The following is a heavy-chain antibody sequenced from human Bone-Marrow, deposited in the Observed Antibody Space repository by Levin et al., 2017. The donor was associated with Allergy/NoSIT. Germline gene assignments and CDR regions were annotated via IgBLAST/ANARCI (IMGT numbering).Heavy chain of an antibody. CDR2: ISKDAYTI. CDR1: GFIFSDYY. Sequence: GGSLRLSCEASGFIFSDYYMSWVRQAPGKGLEWISYISKDAYTIYYADSVRGRFTISRDNTKNSLYLQMNSLTAEDTAVYFCARDGGLIDYWGQGTLVTVSS. V-gene: IGHV3-11*01. J-gene: IGHJ4*02. D-gene: IGHD3-16*01. CDR3: ARDGGLIDY.